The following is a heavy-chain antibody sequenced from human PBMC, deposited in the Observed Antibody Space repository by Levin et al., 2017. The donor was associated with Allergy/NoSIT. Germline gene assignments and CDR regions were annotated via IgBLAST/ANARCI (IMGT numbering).Heavy chain of an antibody. CDR3: AKPRSGYNLVSFEY. D-gene: IGHD5-18*01. CDR1: GFTFSNFA. J-gene: IGHJ4*02. V-gene: IGHV3-23*01. CDR2: ISGSAGST. Sequence: PGGSLRLSCAASGFTFSNFAMNWVRQAPGKGLEWVSGISGSAGSTYYADSVKGRFTISRDNSKNTLYLQMKSLSAEDTAVYYCAKPRSGYNLVSFEYWGQGTLVTVSS.